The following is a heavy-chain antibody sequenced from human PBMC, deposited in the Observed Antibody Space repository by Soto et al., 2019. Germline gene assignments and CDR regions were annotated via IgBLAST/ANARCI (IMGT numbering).Heavy chain of an antibody. J-gene: IGHJ4*02. CDR1: GYTFTSYY. CDR3: ARVRRSSGYYYGY. V-gene: IGHV1-46*01. D-gene: IGHD3-22*01. CDR2: INPSGGST. Sequence: ASMKVSCQPSGYTFTSYYMHWVLQAPGQGLEWMGIINPSGGSTSYAQKFQGRVTMTRDTSTSTVYMELSSLRSEDTAVYYCARVRRSSGYYYGYWGQGTPVTVSS.